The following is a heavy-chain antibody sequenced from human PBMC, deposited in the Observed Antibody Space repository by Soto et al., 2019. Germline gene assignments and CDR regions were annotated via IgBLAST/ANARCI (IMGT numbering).Heavy chain of an antibody. V-gene: IGHV3-23*01. CDR1: VFTFRSYA. CDR3: AKEPVGPDWYFEL. J-gene: IGHJ2*01. Sequence: DVQLLESGGGLVQPGGSLRLSCAASVFTFRSYAMSWFRQAPGKGLEWVSGISGSGISTHYADSVKGRFTVSRDNSKNTLYLQMNSLRAEDTAVYNCAKEPVGPDWYFELWGRGTLITVSS. CDR2: ISGSGIST.